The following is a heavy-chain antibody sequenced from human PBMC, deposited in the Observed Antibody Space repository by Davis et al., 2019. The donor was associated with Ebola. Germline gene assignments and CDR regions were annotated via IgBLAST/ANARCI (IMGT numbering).Heavy chain of an antibody. D-gene: IGHD6-19*01. V-gene: IGHV1-18*01. Sequence: ASVKVSCKASGYNFTSYGFSWVRQAPGQGLEWMGWVSGDNNDRKYAEKFQGRVTMTTDTSTSTAYMELVSLTSDDTAVYYCATTSTTGWPYWGQGALVTVSS. J-gene: IGHJ4*02. CDR1: GYNFTSYG. CDR3: ATTSTTGWPY. CDR2: VSGDNNDR.